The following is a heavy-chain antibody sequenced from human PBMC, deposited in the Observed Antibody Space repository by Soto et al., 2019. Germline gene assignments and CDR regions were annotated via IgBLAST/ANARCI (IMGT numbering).Heavy chain of an antibody. CDR3: ARSFYGEQADYFDY. J-gene: IGHJ4*02. CDR2: MNPNSGNT. CDR1: GYTFTSYD. Sequence: ASVKVSCKASGYTFTSYDINWVRQATGQGLEWMGWMNPNSGNTGYAQKFQGRVTMTRNTSISTAYMELSSLRSEDTAVYYCARSFYGEQADYFDYWGQGTLVTVSS. D-gene: IGHD4-17*01. V-gene: IGHV1-8*01.